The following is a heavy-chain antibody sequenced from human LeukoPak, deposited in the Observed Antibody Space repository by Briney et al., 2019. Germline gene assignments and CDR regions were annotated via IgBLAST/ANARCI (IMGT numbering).Heavy chain of an antibody. CDR3: ARGPPTTPPTNWFDP. CDR1: GFTFSSYS. Sequence: GGSLRLSRAASGFTFSSYSMNWVRQAPGKGLEWVSSISSSSSYIYYADSVKGRFTISRDNAKNSLYLQMNSLRAEDTAVYYCARGPPTTPPTNWFDPWGQGTLVTVSS. V-gene: IGHV3-21*01. J-gene: IGHJ5*02. CDR2: ISSSSSYI. D-gene: IGHD1-14*01.